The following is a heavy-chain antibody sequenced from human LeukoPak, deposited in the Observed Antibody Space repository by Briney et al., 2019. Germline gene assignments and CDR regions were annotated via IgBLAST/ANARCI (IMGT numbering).Heavy chain of an antibody. J-gene: IGHJ4*02. D-gene: IGHD6-19*01. CDR1: GGSISSGGYY. V-gene: IGHV4-30-2*01. CDR2: IYHSGST. CDR3: AARAVAGGTYFDY. Sequence: PSETLSLTCTVSGGSISSGGYYWSWIRQPPGKGLEWIGYIYHSGSTYYNPSLKSRVTISVDRSKNQFSLKLSSVTAADTAVYYCAARAVAGGTYFDYWGQVTLVTVSS.